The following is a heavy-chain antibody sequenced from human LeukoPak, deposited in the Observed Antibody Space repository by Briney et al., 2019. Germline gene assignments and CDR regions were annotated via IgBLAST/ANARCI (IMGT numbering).Heavy chain of an antibody. Sequence: ASVKVSCKASGCTFTSYGISWVRQAPGQGLEWMGWISAYNGNTNYAQKLQGRVTMTTDTSTSTAYMELRSLRSDDTAVYYCARVYGGNPLKNYYYYMDVWGKGTTVTISS. CDR3: ARVYGGNPLKNYYYYMDV. D-gene: IGHD4-23*01. CDR2: ISAYNGNT. V-gene: IGHV1-18*01. J-gene: IGHJ6*03. CDR1: GCTFTSYG.